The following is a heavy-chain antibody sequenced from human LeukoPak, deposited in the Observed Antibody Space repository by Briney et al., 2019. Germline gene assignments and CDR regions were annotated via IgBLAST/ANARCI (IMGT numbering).Heavy chain of an antibody. CDR3: VADGFQKEGNAFDI. CDR2: IVVFSGNI. CDR1: GFTFTSSS. J-gene: IGHJ3*02. Sequence: SVKVSCKASGFTFTSSSVQWVRQARGQRLEWIGWIVVFSGNINYAQKFQERVTITRDMSTITVYMELSSLRSEGTAVYYCVADGFQKEGNAFDIWGQGTMVAVSS. V-gene: IGHV1-58*01. D-gene: IGHD1-1*01.